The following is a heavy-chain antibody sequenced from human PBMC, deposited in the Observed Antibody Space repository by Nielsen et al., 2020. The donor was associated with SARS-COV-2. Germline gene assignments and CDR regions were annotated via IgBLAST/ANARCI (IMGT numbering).Heavy chain of an antibody. V-gene: IGHV3-73*01. CDR2: IRSYANEYAT. CDR1: GFTFSGSA. D-gene: IGHD3-22*01. Sequence: GGSLRLSCVASGFTFSGSAMHWVRQASGKGLEWLGRIRSYANEYATAYAASVEGRFTVSRDDSKNTAYLQMNSLKSEDTAVYYCARDGGYDSSGYYSYWYFDLWGRGTLVTVSS. CDR3: ARDGGYDSSGYYSYWYFDL. J-gene: IGHJ2*01.